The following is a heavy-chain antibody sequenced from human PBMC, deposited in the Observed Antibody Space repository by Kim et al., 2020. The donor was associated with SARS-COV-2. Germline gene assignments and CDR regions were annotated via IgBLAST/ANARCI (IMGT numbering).Heavy chain of an antibody. CDR1: GFTFSSYE. CDR3: ARDLSYYYDSSGYHDAFDI. CDR2: ISSSGSTI. J-gene: IGHJ3*02. V-gene: IGHV3-48*03. Sequence: GGSLRLFCAASGFTFSSYEMNWVRQAPGKGLEWVSYISSSGSTIYYADSVKGRFTISRDNAKNSLYLQMNSLRAEDTAVYYCARDLSYYYDSSGYHDAFDIWGQGTMVTVSS. D-gene: IGHD3-22*01.